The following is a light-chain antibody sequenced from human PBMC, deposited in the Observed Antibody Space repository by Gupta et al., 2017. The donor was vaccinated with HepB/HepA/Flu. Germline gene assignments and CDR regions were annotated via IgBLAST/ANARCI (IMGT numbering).Light chain of an antibody. CDR2: GAS. J-gene: IGKJ1*01. Sequence: EIVMTQSPATLSVSPGERATLSCRASQSVRRDLAWYQQKPGQAPRLLIYGASTRANGIPARFSGSGSGTEFTLTISSRQSEDFAVYYCQHENNCPWTFGQGTKVEIK. CDR1: QSVRRD. CDR3: QHENNCPWT. V-gene: IGKV3-15*01.